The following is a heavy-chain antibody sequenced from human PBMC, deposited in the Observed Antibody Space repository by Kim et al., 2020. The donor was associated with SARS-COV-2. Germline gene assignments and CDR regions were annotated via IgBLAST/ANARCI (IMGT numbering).Heavy chain of an antibody. V-gene: IGHV4-34*01. CDR2: INHSGST. J-gene: IGHJ6*02. CDR3: ARERFVRGVNYYYYGMDV. Sequence: SETLSLTCAVYGGSFSGYYWSWIRQPPGKGLEWIGEINHSGSTNYNPSLKSRVTISVDTSKNQFSLKLSSVTAADTAVYYCARERFVRGVNYYYYGMDVWGQGTTVTVSS. D-gene: IGHD3-10*01. CDR1: GGSFSGYY.